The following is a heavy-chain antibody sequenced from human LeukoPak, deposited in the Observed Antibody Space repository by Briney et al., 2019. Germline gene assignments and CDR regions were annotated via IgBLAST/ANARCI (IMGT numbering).Heavy chain of an antibody. Sequence: SETLSLTCTVSGDSISNFYWSWIRQPPGKGLDWIGYIYYSGSTNYNPSLKSRVTISVDTSKNQFSLELSSVTAADTAVYYCARARRYYDSSAPDYFDYWGQGTLVTVSS. J-gene: IGHJ4*02. V-gene: IGHV4-59*01. CDR1: GDSISNFY. CDR2: IYYSGST. CDR3: ARARRYYDSSAPDYFDY. D-gene: IGHD3-22*01.